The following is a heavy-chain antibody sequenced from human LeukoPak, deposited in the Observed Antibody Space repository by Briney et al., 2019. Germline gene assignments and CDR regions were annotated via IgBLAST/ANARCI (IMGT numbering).Heavy chain of an antibody. CDR1: GYTFTGYY. J-gene: IGHJ4*02. CDR3: ARDLSWGYCSSTSCSPFDY. V-gene: IGHV1-2*02. CDR2: IDPNSGGT. D-gene: IGHD2-2*01. Sequence: ASVKVSCKASGYTFTGYYMHWVRQAPGQGLEWMGWIDPNSGGTNYAQKFQGRVTMTRDTSISTAYMELSRLRSDDTAVYYCARDLSWGYCSSTSCSPFDYWGQGTLVTVYS.